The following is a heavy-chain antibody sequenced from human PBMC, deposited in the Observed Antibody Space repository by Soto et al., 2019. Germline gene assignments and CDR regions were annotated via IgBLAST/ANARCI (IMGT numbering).Heavy chain of an antibody. Sequence: GGPLRLSCAASGFTLISYAMSWVRKAPGKGLEWVSAISGSGGSTYYADSVKGRFTISRDNSKNTLYLQMNSLRAEDTAVYYCAKEAGIAVAGTVDYWGQGTLVTVSS. CDR3: AKEAGIAVAGTVDY. CDR1: GFTLISYA. J-gene: IGHJ4*02. CDR2: ISGSGGST. D-gene: IGHD6-19*01. V-gene: IGHV3-23*01.